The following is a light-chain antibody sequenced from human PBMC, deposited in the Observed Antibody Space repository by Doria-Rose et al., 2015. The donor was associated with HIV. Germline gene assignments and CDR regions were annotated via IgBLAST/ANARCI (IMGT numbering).Light chain of an antibody. Sequence: DIRVTQSPSFLSASVGDRVTITCRASQGISSYLNWYQQKPGKAPKLLIYAASSLQSGVPSRFRGSGSGTDFTLTISSLQPEDFATYYCQESYSTKGTGGQGKKADIK. J-gene: IGKJ1*01. V-gene: IGKV1-39*01. CDR2: AAS. CDR3: QESYSTKGT. CDR1: QGISSY.